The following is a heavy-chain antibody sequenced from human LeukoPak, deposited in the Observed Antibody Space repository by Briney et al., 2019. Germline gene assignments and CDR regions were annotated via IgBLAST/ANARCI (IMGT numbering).Heavy chain of an antibody. Sequence: SETLSLTCTVSGGSISSGSYYWGWIRQPPGKGLEWIGSIYYSGSTYYNPSLKSRVTISVDTSKNQFSLKLSSVTAADTAVYYCARGHRQQLAFDYWGQGTLVTVSS. CDR2: IYYSGST. D-gene: IGHD6-13*01. CDR1: GGSISSGSYY. CDR3: ARGHRQQLAFDY. J-gene: IGHJ4*02. V-gene: IGHV4-39*07.